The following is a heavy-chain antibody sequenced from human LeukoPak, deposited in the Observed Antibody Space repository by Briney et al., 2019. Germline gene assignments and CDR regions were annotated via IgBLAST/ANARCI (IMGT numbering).Heavy chain of an antibody. J-gene: IGHJ3*02. CDR3: AKGVRITMVRGAFDI. CDR2: ISWNSGSI. Sequence: GGSLRLSCAASGFTFDDYAMHWVRQAPGQGLEWVSGISWNSGSIGDADSVKGRFTISRDNAKNSLYLQMNSLRAEDTALYYCAKGVRITMVRGAFDIWGQGTMVTVSS. CDR1: GFTFDDYA. V-gene: IGHV3-9*01. D-gene: IGHD3-10*01.